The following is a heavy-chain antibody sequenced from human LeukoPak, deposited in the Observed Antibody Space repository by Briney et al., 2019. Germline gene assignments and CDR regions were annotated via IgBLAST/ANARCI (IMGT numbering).Heavy chain of an antibody. CDR3: GRGGGYSYGHTPADFDY. CDR1: GFTFSSYW. D-gene: IGHD5-18*01. J-gene: IGHJ4*02. V-gene: IGHV3-7*01. CDR2: IKQDGSEK. Sequence: GGSLRLSCAASGFTFSSYWMSWVRQAPGKGLEWVANIKQDGSEKYYVDSVKGRFTISRDNAKNSLYLQMNSLRAEDTAVYYCGRGGGYSYGHTPADFDYWGQGTLVTVSS.